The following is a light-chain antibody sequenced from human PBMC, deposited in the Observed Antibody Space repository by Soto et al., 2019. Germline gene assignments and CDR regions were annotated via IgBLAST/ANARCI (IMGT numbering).Light chain of an antibody. CDR2: GAS. J-gene: IGKJ2*01. Sequence: EIVMTQSPANLSVSPGERATLSCRASQSVSSNLPWYQQKPGQGPRLLIYGASTRATRIPARFSGSGSATDFTLTINSLQSEDFAVYYCQQYNKWPPYTFGQGTKLQI. CDR1: QSVSSN. V-gene: IGKV3-15*01. CDR3: QQYNKWPPYT.